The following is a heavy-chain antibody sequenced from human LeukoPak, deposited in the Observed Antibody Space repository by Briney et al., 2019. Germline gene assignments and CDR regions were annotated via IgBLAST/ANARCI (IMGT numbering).Heavy chain of an antibody. V-gene: IGHV3-7*01. CDR3: ARDPSSLRDSFDY. Sequence: PGGSLGLSCAASGFTFGSYWMNWVRQVPGKGLEWVANIKEDGSEKYYVDSAKGRITISRDNAKNSLFLQMNSLRAEDTAVYYCARDPSSLRDSFDYWGQGTLVTVSS. J-gene: IGHJ4*02. CDR2: IKEDGSEK. CDR1: GFTFGSYW.